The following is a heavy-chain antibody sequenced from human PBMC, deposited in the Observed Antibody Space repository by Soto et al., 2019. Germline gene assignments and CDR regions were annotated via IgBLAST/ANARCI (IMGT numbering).Heavy chain of an antibody. CDR2: IYYSGST. Sequence: SSETLSLTCTVSGGSISSYYWSWIRQPPGKGLEWVGYIYYSGSTNYNPSLKSRVIISVDTSKNQFSLKLSSVTAADTAVYYCARQIAVADPIDYWGQGTLVTVSS. CDR3: ARQIAVADPIDY. J-gene: IGHJ4*02. CDR1: GGSISSYY. D-gene: IGHD6-19*01. V-gene: IGHV4-59*01.